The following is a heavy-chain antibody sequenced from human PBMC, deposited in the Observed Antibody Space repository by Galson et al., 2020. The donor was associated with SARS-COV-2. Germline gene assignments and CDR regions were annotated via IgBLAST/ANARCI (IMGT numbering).Heavy chain of an antibody. CDR1: GFTFSSYA. V-gene: IGHV3-30*04. J-gene: IGHJ4*02. Sequence: GSLKISCAASGFTFSSYAMHWVRQAPGKGLEWVAVISYDGSNKYYADSVKGRFTISRDNSKNTLYLQMNSLRAEDTAVYYCAREKIDYYDSGGFDYWGQGTLVTVSS. CDR2: ISYDGSNK. D-gene: IGHD3-22*01. CDR3: AREKIDYYDSGGFDY.